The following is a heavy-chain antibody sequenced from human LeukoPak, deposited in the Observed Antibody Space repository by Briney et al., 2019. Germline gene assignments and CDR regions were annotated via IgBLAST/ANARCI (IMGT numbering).Heavy chain of an antibody. CDR2: IHNSGSA. J-gene: IGHJ3*02. CDR3: ARVIAEPGGPDAFDT. V-gene: IGHV4-59*01. D-gene: IGHD6-13*01. CDR1: GGSISSYY. Sequence: PSETLSLTCTVSGGSISSYYWSWIRQTPGKGLEWIGYIHNSGSANHNPSLKSRVIISVDTSKNQFSLRLSFVTAADTAVYFCARVIAEPGGPDAFDTWGQGTRVTVSS.